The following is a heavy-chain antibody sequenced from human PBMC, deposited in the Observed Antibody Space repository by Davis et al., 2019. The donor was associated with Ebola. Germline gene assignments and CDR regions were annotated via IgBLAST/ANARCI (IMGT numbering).Heavy chain of an antibody. V-gene: IGHV1-2*06. Sequence: ASVKVSCKASGYTFTGYNMHWVRQAPGQGLEWLGRVILKSGATNYAQTFQGRVTMTRDTSISTVYMELSSLRYDDTADYYCARGHNYAHEYWGQGTLVTVSS. CDR3: ARGHNYAHEY. J-gene: IGHJ4*02. CDR1: GYTFTGYN. D-gene: IGHD4-11*01. CDR2: VILKSGAT.